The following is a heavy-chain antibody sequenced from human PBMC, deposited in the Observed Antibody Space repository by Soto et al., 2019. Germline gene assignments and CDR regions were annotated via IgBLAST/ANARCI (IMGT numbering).Heavy chain of an antibody. J-gene: IGHJ6*02. V-gene: IGHV3-33*01. Sequence: GGSLRLSCAASGFTFSSYGMHWVRQAPGKGLEWVAVIWYDGSNKYYADSVKGRFTISRDNSKNTLYLQMNSLRAEDTAVYYCARDSGNIVVVVAATGSLDVWGQGTTVTVSS. CDR3: ARDSGNIVVVVAATGSLDV. CDR2: IWYDGSNK. D-gene: IGHD2-15*01. CDR1: GFTFSSYG.